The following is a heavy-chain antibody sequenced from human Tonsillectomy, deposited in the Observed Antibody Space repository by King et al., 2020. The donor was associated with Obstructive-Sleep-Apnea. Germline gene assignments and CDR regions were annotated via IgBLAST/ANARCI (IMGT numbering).Heavy chain of an antibody. J-gene: IGHJ5*02. V-gene: IGHV1-18*01. CDR3: ARSGSGWSDD. CDR1: GYSLTSYG. CDR2: ISTWKGET. Sequence: VQLVQSGAEVKEPGASVKVSCKASGYSLTSYGIIWVRQAPGQGLEWMGWISTWKGETNYAQKFQGRVTMTAETSTNTAYMELRSLNSDDTAVYFCARSGSGWSDDWGQGTLVTVSS. D-gene: IGHD6-19*01.